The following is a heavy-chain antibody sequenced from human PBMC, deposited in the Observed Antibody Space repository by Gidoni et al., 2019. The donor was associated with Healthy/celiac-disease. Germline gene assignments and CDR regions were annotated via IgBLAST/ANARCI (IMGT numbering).Heavy chain of an antibody. CDR2: ISGSGGST. V-gene: IGHV3-23*01. CDR3: AKDSIVATSLYYFDY. Sequence: EVQLLESGGGLVQPGGSLRLACAASGFTFSSYAMSWVRQAPGKGLEWVSAISGSGGSTYYADSVKGRFTISRDNSKNTLYLQMNSLRAEDTAVYYCAKDSIVATSLYYFDYWGQGTLVTVSS. D-gene: IGHD5-12*01. J-gene: IGHJ4*02. CDR1: GFTFSSYA.